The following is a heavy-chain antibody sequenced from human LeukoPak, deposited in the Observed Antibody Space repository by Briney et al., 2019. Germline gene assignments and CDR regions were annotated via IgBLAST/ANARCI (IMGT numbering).Heavy chain of an antibody. CDR2: IYYSGST. D-gene: IGHD2-21*02. Sequence: SETLSLTCTVSGGSISSYYWTWIRQPPGKGLEWIGYIYYSGSTNYNPSLKSRVTISVDTSKNQFSLKLSSVTAADTAVHYCARGGAYCGGDCSPVDYWGQGTLVTVSS. CDR1: GGSISSYY. V-gene: IGHV4-59*01. J-gene: IGHJ4*02. CDR3: ARGGAYCGGDCSPVDY.